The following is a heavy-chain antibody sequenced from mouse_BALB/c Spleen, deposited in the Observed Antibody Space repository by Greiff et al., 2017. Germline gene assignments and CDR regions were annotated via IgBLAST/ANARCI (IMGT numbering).Heavy chain of an antibody. Sequence: EVQRVESGGGLVQPGGSLKLSCAASGFDFSRYWMSWVRQAPGKGLEWIGEINPDSSTINYTPSLKDKFIISRDNAKNTLYLQMSKVRSEDTALYYCARRFYGNYVGYYFDYWGQGTTLTVSS. CDR2: INPDSSTI. D-gene: IGHD2-1*01. CDR1: GFDFSRYW. V-gene: IGHV4-1*02. J-gene: IGHJ2*01. CDR3: ARRFYGNYVGYYFDY.